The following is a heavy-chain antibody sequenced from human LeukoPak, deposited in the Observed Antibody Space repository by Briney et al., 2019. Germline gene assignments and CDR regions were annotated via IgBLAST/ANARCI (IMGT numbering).Heavy chain of an antibody. CDR2: FYYSGST. CDR3: ARSHPGLYNWLEP. CDR1: GGSISSSSYY. Sequence: ASETPSPTCTVPGGSISSSSYYWGWIRQPPGKGLDWIGRFYYSGSTYYNPSLKSLVTISVDTSKNQFSLKLSSVTAADTGVYYCARSHPGLYNWLEPWGQGTLVSVSS. J-gene: IGHJ5*02. V-gene: IGHV4-39*01. D-gene: IGHD3-10*01.